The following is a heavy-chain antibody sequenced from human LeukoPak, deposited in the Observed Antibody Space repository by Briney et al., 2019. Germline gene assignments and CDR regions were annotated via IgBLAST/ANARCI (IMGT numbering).Heavy chain of an antibody. CDR2: IYYSGST. V-gene: IGHV4-39*01. CDR3: ARAPDCSSTSCYLDWFDP. Sequence: SETLSLTCTVSGGSISSSSYYWGWLRQPPGKGLEWIGSIYYSGSTYYNPSLKSRVTISVDTSTNQFSLKLSSVTAADTAVYYCARAPDCSSTSCYLDWFDPCGQGTLVTVSS. CDR1: GGSISSSSYY. J-gene: IGHJ5*02. D-gene: IGHD2-2*01.